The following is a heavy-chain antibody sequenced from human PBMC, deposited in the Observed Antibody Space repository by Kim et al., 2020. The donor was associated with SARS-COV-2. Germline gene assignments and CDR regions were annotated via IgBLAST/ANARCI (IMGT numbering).Heavy chain of an antibody. CDR2: ISWNSGSI. V-gene: IGHV3-9*01. J-gene: IGHJ1*01. CDR1: GFTFDDYA. CDR3: AKDRPKKSAAGTMGSFKH. Sequence: GGSLRLSCAASGFTFDDYAMHWVRQAPGKGLEWVSGISWNSGSIGYADSVKGRFTISRDSAKNSLYLQMNSLRAEYTALYYCAKDRPKKSAAGTMGSFKHCRQGTLVTGSS. D-gene: IGHD6-13*01.